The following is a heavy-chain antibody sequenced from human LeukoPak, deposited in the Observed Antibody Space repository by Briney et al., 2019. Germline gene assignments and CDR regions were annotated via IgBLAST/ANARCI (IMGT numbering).Heavy chain of an antibody. CDR1: GGSISSSSYY. J-gene: IGHJ1*01. V-gene: IGHV4-39*02. Sequence: SETLSLTCTVSGGSISSSSYYWGWIRQPPGKGLEWIGSIYYSGSTYYNPSLKSRVTISVDTSKNQFSLKLSSVTAADTAVYYCAREKGGIAAAGPGYFQHWGQGTLVTVSS. D-gene: IGHD6-13*01. CDR3: AREKGGIAAAGPGYFQH. CDR2: IYYSGST.